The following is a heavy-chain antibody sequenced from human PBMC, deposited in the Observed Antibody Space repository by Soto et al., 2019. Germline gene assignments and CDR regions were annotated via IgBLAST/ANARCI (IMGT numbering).Heavy chain of an antibody. D-gene: IGHD6-13*01. J-gene: IGHJ5*02. CDR1: GGSISSGDYY. V-gene: IGHV4-30-4*01. Sequence: PSETLSLTCTVSGGSISSGDYYCIWIRQPPGKGLEWIGYIYYSGSTYYNPSLKSRVTISVDTSKNQFSLKLSSVTAADTAVYYCARERPDGSRLDPWGQGTLVT. CDR2: IYYSGST. CDR3: ARERPDGSRLDP.